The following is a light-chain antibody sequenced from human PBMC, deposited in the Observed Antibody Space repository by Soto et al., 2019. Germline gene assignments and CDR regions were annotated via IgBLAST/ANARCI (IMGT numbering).Light chain of an antibody. V-gene: IGLV2-11*01. Sequence: QSVLTQPRSVSGSPGQSVTVSCTGTSRDVGGYNYVSWFQHHPGKAHKLMINDVTKRPSGIPDRSSGSKSSNPASLTIAGPQADDVSDYYCCSYAGSYRYVFGTGTKVTVL. CDR2: DVT. CDR1: SRDVGGYNY. CDR3: CSYAGSYRYV. J-gene: IGLJ1*01.